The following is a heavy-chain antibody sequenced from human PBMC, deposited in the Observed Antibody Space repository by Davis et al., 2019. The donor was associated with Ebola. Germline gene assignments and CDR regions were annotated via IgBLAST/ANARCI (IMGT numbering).Heavy chain of an antibody. CDR2: LSSGGGAP. V-gene: IGHV3-23*01. Sequence: GESLKISCAASGFPFSTYAMGRVRQAPGKGLEWVSDLSSGGGAPYYADSVKGRFTTSRDNPKNTLYLQMNSLRADDTAVYYCAKQRGVGAIDYDYWGRGTVVTVSS. CDR3: AKQRGVGAIDYDY. D-gene: IGHD1-26*01. J-gene: IGHJ4*02. CDR1: GFPFSTYA.